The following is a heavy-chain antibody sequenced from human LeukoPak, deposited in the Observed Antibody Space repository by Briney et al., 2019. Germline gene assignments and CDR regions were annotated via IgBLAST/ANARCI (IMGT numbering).Heavy chain of an antibody. CDR1: GFTFDDYA. CDR3: AKATGWSGYHYDYFDY. CDR2: ISWNSGSI. D-gene: IGHD3-3*01. J-gene: IGHJ4*02. V-gene: IGHV3-9*01. Sequence: GGSLRLSCAASGFTFDDYAMHWVRQAPGKGLEWVSGISWNSGSIGYADSVKGRFTISRDNAKNSLYLQMNSLRAEDTALYYCAKATGWSGYHYDYFDYWGQGTLVTVSS.